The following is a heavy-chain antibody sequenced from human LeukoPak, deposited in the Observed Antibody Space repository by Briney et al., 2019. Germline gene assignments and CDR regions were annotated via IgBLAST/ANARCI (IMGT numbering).Heavy chain of an antibody. Sequence: ASVTVSCTASGYTFTSYYMHWVRQAPGQGLEWMGIINPSGGSTSYAQKFQGRVTMTRDTSTSTVYMELSSLRSEDTAVYYCARELELPGWFDPWGQGTLVTVSS. CDR1: GYTFTSYY. CDR2: INPSGGST. CDR3: ARELELPGWFDP. J-gene: IGHJ5*02. D-gene: IGHD1-7*01. V-gene: IGHV1-46*01.